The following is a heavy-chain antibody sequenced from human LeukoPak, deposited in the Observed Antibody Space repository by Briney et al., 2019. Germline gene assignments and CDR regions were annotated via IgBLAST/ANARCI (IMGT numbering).Heavy chain of an antibody. D-gene: IGHD5-18*01. V-gene: IGHV4-38-2*01. Sequence: PSETLSLTCAVSGSSISSGYYWGWIRQPPGKGLEWIGSIYHSGSTYYNPSLKSRVTISVDTSKNQFSLKLSSETAADTAVYYCARLYYSYGIMDFDYWGQGTLVTVFS. CDR2: IYHSGST. CDR3: ARLYYSYGIMDFDY. J-gene: IGHJ4*02. CDR1: GSSISSGYY.